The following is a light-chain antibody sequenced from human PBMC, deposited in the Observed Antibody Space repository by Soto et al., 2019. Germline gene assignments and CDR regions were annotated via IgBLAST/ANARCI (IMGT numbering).Light chain of an antibody. CDR2: DVS. V-gene: IGLV2-14*01. Sequence: QSVLTQPASVSGSPGQSITISCTGTSSDVGGYNYVSWYQQHPGKAPKLMNYDVSNRPSGVSNRFSGSKSGNTASLTISGLQAEDEADYYCSSYTSSSTDVFGTGTKLTVL. J-gene: IGLJ1*01. CDR3: SSYTSSSTDV. CDR1: SSDVGGYNY.